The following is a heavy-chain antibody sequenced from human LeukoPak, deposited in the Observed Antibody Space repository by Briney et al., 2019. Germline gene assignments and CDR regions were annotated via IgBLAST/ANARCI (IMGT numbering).Heavy chain of an antibody. CDR2: IYIDDRT. CDR3: ARSPYGSSIDY. V-gene: IGHV3-66*01. CDR1: GFSVTSNY. D-gene: IGHD6-6*01. J-gene: IGHJ4*02. Sequence: PGGSLRLSCAASGFSVTSNYMSWVRQAPGKGLEWVSVIYIDDRTYYADSVKGGFTISRDSSKNTLYLQMNSLRAEDTAVYYCARSPYGSSIDYWGQGTLVTVSS.